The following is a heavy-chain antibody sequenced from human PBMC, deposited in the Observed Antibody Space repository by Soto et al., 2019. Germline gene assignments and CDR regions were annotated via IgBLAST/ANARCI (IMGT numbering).Heavy chain of an antibody. CDR1: GFTFSNYA. D-gene: IGHD2-2*01. J-gene: IGHJ4*02. V-gene: IGHV3-30-3*01. CDR3: GRCTSTSCHLGSDY. CDR2: ISYDGSNK. Sequence: QVQLVESGGGVVQPGRSLRLSCAASGFTFSNYAMNWVRQAPGKGLEWVALISYDGSNKYYADSVKGRFTISRDSSKNTLYLQMRILRAADTAVYYCGRCTSTSCHLGSDYWCQGALVTVSS.